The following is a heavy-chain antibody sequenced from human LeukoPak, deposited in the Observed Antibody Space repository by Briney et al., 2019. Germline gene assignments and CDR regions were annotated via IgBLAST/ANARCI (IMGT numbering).Heavy chain of an antibody. CDR2: TRNKARGYTT. V-gene: IGHV3-72*01. D-gene: IGHD3-22*01. CDR1: GATLSDYH. CDR3: ARDGAEGDNSAFDI. J-gene: IGHJ3*02. Sequence: PGGSLRLSCAASGATLSDYHMDWVRQAPGKGLEWRGRTRNKARGYTTEYAASVKGRFTISRDDSKTSVYLQMNSLKTEDTAVYFCARDGAEGDNSAFDIWGHGTVVTVSS.